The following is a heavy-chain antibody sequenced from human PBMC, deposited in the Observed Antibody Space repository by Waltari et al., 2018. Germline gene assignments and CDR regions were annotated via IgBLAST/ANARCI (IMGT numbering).Heavy chain of an antibody. CDR2: INPRGGST. CDR1: GYTFTSYY. CDR3: ARGLYDILTGYYGIFDY. D-gene: IGHD3-9*01. V-gene: IGHV1-46*01. Sequence: QVQLVQSGAEVKKPGASVKVSCKASGYTFTSYYMHWVRQAPGQGLEWVGIINPRGGSTSYAQKFQGRVTMTRDTSTSTVYMELSSLRSEDTAVYYCARGLYDILTGYYGIFDYWGQGTLVTVSS. J-gene: IGHJ4*02.